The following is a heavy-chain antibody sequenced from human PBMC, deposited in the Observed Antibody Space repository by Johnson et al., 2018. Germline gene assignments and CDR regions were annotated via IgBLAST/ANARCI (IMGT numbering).Heavy chain of an antibody. CDR1: GFTFSRHV. D-gene: IGHD6-19*01. J-gene: IGHJ3*02. Sequence: VQLLESGGGVVQPGKSLRLSCAASGFTFSRHVMYWVRQAPGKGLESVAVISYDGSNKYYADSVKGRFTISRDNSKNTLYLQMNSLRAEDTAVYYCARVGAAVEGAFDIWGQGTMVTVSS. CDR2: ISYDGSNK. V-gene: IGHV3-30-3*01. CDR3: ARVGAAVEGAFDI.